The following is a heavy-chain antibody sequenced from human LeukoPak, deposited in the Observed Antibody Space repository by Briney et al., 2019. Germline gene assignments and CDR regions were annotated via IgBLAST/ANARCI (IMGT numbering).Heavy chain of an antibody. CDR1: VSSISSSSYY. CDR3: ARGPDIVVVPAAPSRDY. CDR2: IYYSGIT. Sequence: PSETLSLTCTLSVSSISSSSYYWGWVRQPPGKGLEWIGRIYYSGITYINPSLKSRVTISSDTSKNNPSLRLSSMTAADTAVYYCARGPDIVVVPAAPSRDYWGQGTLVTVSS. J-gene: IGHJ4*02. V-gene: IGHV4-39*02. D-gene: IGHD2-2*01.